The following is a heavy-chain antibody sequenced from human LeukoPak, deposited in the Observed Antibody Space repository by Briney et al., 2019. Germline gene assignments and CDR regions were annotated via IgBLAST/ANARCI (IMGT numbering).Heavy chain of an antibody. J-gene: IGHJ6*03. CDR2: IYYSGSN. Sequence: SETLSLTCSVSGASITGYNWSWIRQPPGKGLEWIGYIYYSGSNNYNPPLKSRVTISVDTSKNQFSLKLSSVTAADTAVYYCARDSGFNYYYYYMDVWGKGTTVTVSS. CDR1: GASITGYN. CDR3: ARDSGFNYYYYYMDV. D-gene: IGHD6-25*01. V-gene: IGHV4-59*01.